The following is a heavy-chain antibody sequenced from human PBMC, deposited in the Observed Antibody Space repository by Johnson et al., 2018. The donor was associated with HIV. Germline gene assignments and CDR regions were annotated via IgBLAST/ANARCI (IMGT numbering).Heavy chain of an antibody. CDR1: GFTFSGSA. CDR3: AKGMGQWLARGAFDI. Sequence: VQLVESGGGLVQPGGSLRLSCAASGFTFSGSAMHWVRQASGKGLEWVGRISSKANSYATAYAASVKGRFTISRDDSKNTAYLQMNSLKTEDTAVYYCAKGMGQWLARGAFDIWGQGTMVTVSS. V-gene: IGHV3-73*01. J-gene: IGHJ3*02. D-gene: IGHD6-19*01. CDR2: ISSKANSYAT.